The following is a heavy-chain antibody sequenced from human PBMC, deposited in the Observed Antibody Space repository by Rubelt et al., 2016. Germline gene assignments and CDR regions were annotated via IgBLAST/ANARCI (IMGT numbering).Heavy chain of an antibody. CDR2: IYPGDSDT. CDR3: AGLTTVTNDNWFDP. D-gene: IGHD4-17*01. Sequence: EVQLVQSGAEVKKPGESLKISCKGSGYSFTSYWIGWVRQMPGKGLEWMGIIYPGDSDTRYSPSVQGQVPISAHKSLRTAYLQWSRLKATDTAMDYCAGLTTVTNDNWFDPWGQGTLVTVSS. CDR1: GYSFTSYW. V-gene: IGHV5-51*01. J-gene: IGHJ5*02.